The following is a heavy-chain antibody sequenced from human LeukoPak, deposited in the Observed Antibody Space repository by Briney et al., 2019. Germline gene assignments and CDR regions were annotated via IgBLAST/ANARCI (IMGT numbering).Heavy chain of an antibody. Sequence: ASVKVSCKASGYTFTAYYMHWVRQAPGQGLEWMGWINSNSGGTGSAQKFQDRVTMTRDTSISTAYMELSRLRSDDTAVYYCARETLLGTKYFDYWGQGTLVTVSS. CDR3: ARETLLGTKYFDY. J-gene: IGHJ4*02. D-gene: IGHD7-27*01. V-gene: IGHV1-2*02. CDR2: INSNSGGT. CDR1: GYTFTAYY.